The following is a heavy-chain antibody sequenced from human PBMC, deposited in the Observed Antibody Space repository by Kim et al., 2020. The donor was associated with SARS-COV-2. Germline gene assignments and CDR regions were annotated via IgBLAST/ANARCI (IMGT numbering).Heavy chain of an antibody. V-gene: IGHV3-30*14. D-gene: IGHD3-22*01. CDR3: GRQTNYYDRSGYRVY. Sequence: ADSVKGRFTISRHNSNNTLDLQMNSLRTEDTAVYYCGRQTNYYDRSGYRVYWGQGALVTVSS. J-gene: IGHJ4*02.